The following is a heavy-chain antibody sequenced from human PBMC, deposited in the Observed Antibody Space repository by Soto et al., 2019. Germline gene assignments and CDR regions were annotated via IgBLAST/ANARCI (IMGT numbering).Heavy chain of an antibody. Sequence: VQLVESGGGLVQPGGSLRLSCAASGFTFSSYWMSWVRQAPGKGLEWVANIKQDGSEKYYVDSVKGRFTISRDNAKNSLYLQMNSLRAEDTAVYYCARGFNYYDSSGYYLDHDAFDIWGQGTMVTVSS. V-gene: IGHV3-7*01. D-gene: IGHD3-22*01. J-gene: IGHJ3*02. CDR1: GFTFSSYW. CDR3: ARGFNYYDSSGYYLDHDAFDI. CDR2: IKQDGSEK.